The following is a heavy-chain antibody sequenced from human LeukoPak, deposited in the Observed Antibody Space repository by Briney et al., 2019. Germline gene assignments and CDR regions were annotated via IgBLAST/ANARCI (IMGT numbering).Heavy chain of an antibody. D-gene: IGHD2-8*01. Sequence: SETLSLTCTVSGGSISSYYWSWIRQPPGKGLEWIGYIYYSGSTNYNPSLKSRVTISVDTSKNQFSLKLSSVTAADTAVYYCARAALNRYAEGLYDYWGQGTLVTVSS. J-gene: IGHJ4*02. CDR1: GGSISSYY. CDR3: ARAALNRYAEGLYDY. CDR2: IYYSGST. V-gene: IGHV4-59*01.